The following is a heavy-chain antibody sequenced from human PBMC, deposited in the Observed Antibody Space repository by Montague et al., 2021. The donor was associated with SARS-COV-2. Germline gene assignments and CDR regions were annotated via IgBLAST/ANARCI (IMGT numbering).Heavy chain of an antibody. CDR2: IYPSGXT. CDR3: ASVCSVSGYFET. D-gene: IGHD3-3*01. Sequence: SETLSLTCSVSGGSISSGNFYWGWIRQPPGKGLEWIGRIYPSGXTXYXXXXKSRVAISVDTSKNQFSLILSSMTAADTAVFYCASVCSVSGYFETWGRGTLVTVSS. CDR1: GGSISSGNFY. J-gene: IGHJ5*02. V-gene: IGHV4-39*01.